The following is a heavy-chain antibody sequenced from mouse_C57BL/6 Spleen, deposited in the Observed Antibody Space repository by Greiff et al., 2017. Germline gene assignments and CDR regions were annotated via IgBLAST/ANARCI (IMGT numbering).Heavy chain of an antibody. D-gene: IGHD2-4*01. Sequence: EVKLVESGGGLVKPGGSLKLSCAASGFTFSDYGMHWVRQAPEKGLEWVAYISSGSSTIYYADTVKGRFTISRDNAKNTLFLQRTSLRSEYTAMYYCARGGLPLDYWGQGTTLTVSS. V-gene: IGHV5-17*01. CDR3: ARGGLPLDY. CDR1: GFTFSDYG. J-gene: IGHJ2*01. CDR2: ISSGSSTI.